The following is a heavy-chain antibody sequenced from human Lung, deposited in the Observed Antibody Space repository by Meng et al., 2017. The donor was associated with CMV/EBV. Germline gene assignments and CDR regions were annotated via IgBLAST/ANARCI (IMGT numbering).Heavy chain of an antibody. CDR2: INPNTGGT. CDR3: ARSIVVVIATLDP. CDR1: GYTFTAYY. D-gene: IGHD2-21*01. J-gene: IGHJ5*02. V-gene: IGHV1-2*02. Sequence: SXXVSXKASGYTFTAYYLHWVRQAPGQGLEWMGWINPNTGGTNYAQKFQGRVTMTRDTSISTAYMELSSLTSDDTAVYYCARSIVVVIATLDPWGQGTLVTVSS.